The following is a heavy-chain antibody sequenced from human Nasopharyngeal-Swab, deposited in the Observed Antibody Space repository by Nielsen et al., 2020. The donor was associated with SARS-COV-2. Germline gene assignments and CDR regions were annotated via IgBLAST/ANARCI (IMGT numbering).Heavy chain of an antibody. CDR3: ARDSPTFDP. V-gene: IGHV4-38-2*02. CDR2: IYYSGST. J-gene: IGHJ5*02. Sequence: SETLSLTCTVSGYSISSGYYWGWIRQPPGKGLEWIGSIYYSGSTYYNPSLKSRVTISVDTSKNQFSLKLSSVTAADTAVYYCARDSPTFDPWGQGTLVTVSS. CDR1: GYSISSGYY.